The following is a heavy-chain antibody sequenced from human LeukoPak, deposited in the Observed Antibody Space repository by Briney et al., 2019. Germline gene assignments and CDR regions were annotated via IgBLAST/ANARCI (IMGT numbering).Heavy chain of an antibody. J-gene: IGHJ4*02. Sequence: PSETLSLTCAVYGVSFSGYYWSWIRQPPGKGLEWIGEINHSGSTNYNPSLKSRVTISVDTSKNQFSLKLSSVTAADTAVYYCARLTVATIDYWGQGTLVTVSS. CDR3: ARLTVATIDY. V-gene: IGHV4-34*01. CDR1: GVSFSGYY. CDR2: INHSGST. D-gene: IGHD5-12*01.